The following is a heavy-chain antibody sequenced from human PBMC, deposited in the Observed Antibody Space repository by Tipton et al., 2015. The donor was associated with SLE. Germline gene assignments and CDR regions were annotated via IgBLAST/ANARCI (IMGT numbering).Heavy chain of an antibody. CDR3: ALRGGGSSSDY. V-gene: IGHV4-39*07. CDR1: GGSISNSIYY. CDR2: IYHTGST. D-gene: IGHD2-15*01. Sequence: TLSLTCTVSGGSISNSIYYWGWIRQPPGKGLEWIASIYHTGSTYYNSSLKSRVTISVDTSKNQFSLNLNSVNAADTAGYYCALRGGGSSSDYWGQGTLVSVSS. J-gene: IGHJ4*02.